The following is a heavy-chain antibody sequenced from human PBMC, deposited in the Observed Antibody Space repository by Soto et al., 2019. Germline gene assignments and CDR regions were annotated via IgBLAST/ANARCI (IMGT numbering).Heavy chain of an antibody. J-gene: IGHJ5*02. CDR1: GFTFSSYG. D-gene: IGHD4-17*01. V-gene: IGHV3-30*18. CDR3: AKGDYGDYLSWFDP. Sequence: PGGSLRLSCAASGFTFSSYGMHWVRQAPGKGLEWVAVISYDGSNKYYADSVKGRFTISRDNSKNTLYLQMNSLRAEDTAVYYCAKGDYGDYLSWFDPWGQGTLVTVSS. CDR2: ISYDGSNK.